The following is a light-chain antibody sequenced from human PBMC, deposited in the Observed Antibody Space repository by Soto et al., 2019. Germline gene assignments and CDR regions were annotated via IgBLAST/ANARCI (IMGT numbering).Light chain of an antibody. CDR2: GAS. Sequence: EIVMTQSPATLSVSPGERVTLSCRASQSVSRSLAWYQQKPGQAPRLLIYGASTRATGIPARFSGSGSGTEFTLTCSSLQSEEFAVYYWQQYNNWPPFTFGPGTKVDIK. J-gene: IGKJ3*01. CDR3: QQYNNWPPFT. CDR1: QSVSRS. V-gene: IGKV3-15*01.